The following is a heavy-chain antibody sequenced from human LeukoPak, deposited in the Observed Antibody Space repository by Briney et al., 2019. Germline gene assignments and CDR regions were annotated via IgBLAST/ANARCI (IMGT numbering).Heavy chain of an antibody. CDR1: GVSMSRYF. Sequence: PSETLSLTCTVSGVSMSRYFWTWIRQPPGKGLEWIGYIYHSGDPSYNPSLKTRVTISVDTSKQQLSLKLNSVTAADTAVYYCARVFTTSPPCLDSWGQGALVTVSS. J-gene: IGHJ4*02. CDR3: ARVFTTSPPCLDS. D-gene: IGHD1-14*01. V-gene: IGHV4-59*01. CDR2: IYHSGDP.